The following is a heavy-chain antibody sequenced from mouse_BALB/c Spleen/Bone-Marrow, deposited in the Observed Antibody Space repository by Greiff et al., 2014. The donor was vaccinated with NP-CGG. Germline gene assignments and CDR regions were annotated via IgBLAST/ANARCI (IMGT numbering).Heavy chain of an antibody. D-gene: IGHD5-1*01. V-gene: IGHV1-54*01. J-gene: IGHJ4*01. CDR1: GYAFTNYL. CDR2: INSGNGGT. Sequence: QVQLKESGAELVRPGTSVKVSCKGSGYAFTNYLIEWVKQRPGQGLEWIGEINSGNGGTKYNEKFKGNATLTADKSSSTAYMQLSSVTSDDSAVYFCARASTDAMDYWGQGTSVTVSS. CDR3: ARASTDAMDY.